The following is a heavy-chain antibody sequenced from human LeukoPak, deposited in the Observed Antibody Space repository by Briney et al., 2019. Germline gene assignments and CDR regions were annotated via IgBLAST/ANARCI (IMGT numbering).Heavy chain of an antibody. D-gene: IGHD5-24*01. Sequence: ASVKVSCKASGYTFTGYYMHWARQAPGQGLEWMGRINPNSGGTNYAQKFQGRVTMTRDTSISTAYMELSRLRSDDTAVYYCAGDGIRDGAFDIWGQGTMVTVSS. V-gene: IGHV1-2*06. CDR2: INPNSGGT. CDR1: GYTFTGYY. CDR3: AGDGIRDGAFDI. J-gene: IGHJ3*02.